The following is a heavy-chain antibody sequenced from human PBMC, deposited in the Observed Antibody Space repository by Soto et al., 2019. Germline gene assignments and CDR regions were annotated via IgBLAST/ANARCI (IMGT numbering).Heavy chain of an antibody. Sequence: VQLVESGGGLVQPGESLTLSCAASGFTFSSYWMHWVRQAPGKGLVWVSRIKSDGSGTYYADSVKGRPTLSRDNPSNPFVLLMNILRADATAVFFFATGVADLSDGDGYLRRPWGQGTLVTVSS. CDR3: ATGVADLSDGDGYLRRP. CDR2: IKSDGSGT. CDR1: GFTFSSYW. J-gene: IGHJ5*02. V-gene: IGHV3-74*01. D-gene: IGHD5-18*01.